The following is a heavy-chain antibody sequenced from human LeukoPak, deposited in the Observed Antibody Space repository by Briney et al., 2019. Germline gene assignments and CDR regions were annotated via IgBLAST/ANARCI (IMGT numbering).Heavy chain of an antibody. J-gene: IGHJ4*02. Sequence: SETLSLTCAVSGGSISSSNWWSWVRQPPGKGLEWIGEIHHSGSTNYNPSLKSRVTISVDKSKNQFSLKLGSVTAADTAVYYCASRKGSYYFDFWGQGTLVTVSS. CDR1: GGSISSSNW. CDR2: IHHSGST. V-gene: IGHV4-4*02. CDR3: ASRKGSYYFDF. D-gene: IGHD1-26*01.